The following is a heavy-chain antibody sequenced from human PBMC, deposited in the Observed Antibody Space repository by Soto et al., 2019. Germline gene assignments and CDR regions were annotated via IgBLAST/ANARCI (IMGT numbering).Heavy chain of an antibody. Sequence: EVQLVESGGGLVQPGGSLRLSCAASGFTVSSNYMSWVRQAPGKGLEWVSVIYSGGSTYYADSVKGRLTISRDNSKNTRYIQMNSRRAEDTAVSDCGSDRGPLWAAAGTDYWGQGTLVTVSS. CDR2: IYSGGST. CDR3: GSDRGPLWAAAGTDY. D-gene: IGHD6-25*01. CDR1: GFTVSSNY. J-gene: IGHJ4*02. V-gene: IGHV3-66*01.